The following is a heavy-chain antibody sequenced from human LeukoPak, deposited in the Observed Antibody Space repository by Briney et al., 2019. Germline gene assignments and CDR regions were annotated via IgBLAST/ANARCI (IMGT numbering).Heavy chain of an antibody. D-gene: IGHD6-6*01. CDR3: ARAVAARPLYYFDY. Sequence: SCKVSGYTLTELSMHRIRQPPGKGLEWIGRIYTSGSTNYNPSLKSRVTMSVDTSKNQFSLKLSSVTAADTAVYYCARAVAARPLYYFDYWGQGTLVTVSS. J-gene: IGHJ4*02. CDR1: GYTLTELS. V-gene: IGHV4-4*07. CDR2: IYTSGST.